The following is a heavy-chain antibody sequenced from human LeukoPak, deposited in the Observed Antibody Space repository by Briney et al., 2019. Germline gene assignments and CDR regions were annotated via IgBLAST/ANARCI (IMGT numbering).Heavy chain of an antibody. J-gene: IGHJ4*02. CDR3: ARGFVVGATTFGY. V-gene: IGHV3-66*01. Sequence: GGSLRLSCAASGFSFSSYAMNWVRQAPEKGLEWVSGIYTGGTTYYTDSVKGRFTISRDNAKNTLYLQMNSLRAEDTAVYYCARGFVVGATTFGYWGQGTLVTVSS. D-gene: IGHD1-26*01. CDR1: GFSFSSYA. CDR2: IYTGGTT.